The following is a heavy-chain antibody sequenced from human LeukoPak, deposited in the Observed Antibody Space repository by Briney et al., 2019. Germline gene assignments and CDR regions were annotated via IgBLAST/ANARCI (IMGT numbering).Heavy chain of an antibody. D-gene: IGHD2-21*02. V-gene: IGHV1-2*02. CDR3: ARDSLAYCGGDCSTHPGTDY. Sequence: ASVKVSCKASGYTFTGYYMHWVRQAPGQGLEWVGWMNPNSGGTNYAQKFQGRVTMTRDTSISTAYMELSRLTSADTAVYYCARDSLAYCGGDCSTHPGTDYWGQGTLVTVSP. CDR2: MNPNSGGT. J-gene: IGHJ4*02. CDR1: GYTFTGYY.